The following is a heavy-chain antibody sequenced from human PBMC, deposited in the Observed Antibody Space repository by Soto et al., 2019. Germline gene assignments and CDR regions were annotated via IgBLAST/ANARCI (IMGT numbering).Heavy chain of an antibody. J-gene: IGHJ4*02. CDR1: GFTFSSYA. CDR3: ARGADYGDYLVDY. D-gene: IGHD4-17*01. CDR2: ISSNGGST. Sequence: EVQLVESGGGLVQPGGSLRLSCAASGFTFSSYAMHWVRQAPGKGLEYVSAISSNGGSTYYANSVKGRFTISRDNSKNTRYFQMGSLRAEDMAVYYCARGADYGDYLVDYWGQGTLVTVSS. V-gene: IGHV3-64*01.